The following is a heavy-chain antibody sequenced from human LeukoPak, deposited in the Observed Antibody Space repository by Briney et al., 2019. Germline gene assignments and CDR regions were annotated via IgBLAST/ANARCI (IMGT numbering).Heavy chain of an antibody. Sequence: ASVKVTCKASGYTFTSYGISWVRQAPGQGLEWMGWISAYNGNTNYAQKLQGRVTMTTDTSTSTAYMELRSLRSDDTAVYYCARVNGIAVAGNFDYWGQGTLVTVSS. D-gene: IGHD6-19*01. CDR2: ISAYNGNT. V-gene: IGHV1-18*01. CDR1: GYTFTSYG. J-gene: IGHJ4*02. CDR3: ARVNGIAVAGNFDY.